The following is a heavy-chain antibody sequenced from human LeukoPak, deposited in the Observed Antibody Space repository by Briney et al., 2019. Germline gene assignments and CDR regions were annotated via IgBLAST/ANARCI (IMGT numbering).Heavy chain of an antibody. D-gene: IGHD4-17*01. Sequence: SGPTLVNPTQTLTMTCTFSGFSLSRSGMSVSWIRQSPGKALEWLARIDWDDDKFYSTSLKTRLTISKYTSKNQVVLTMTNMDPVDTSTYYCAGSTLTTSSTFDYWGQGTLVTVSS. V-gene: IGHV2-70*17. CDR2: IDWDDDK. CDR3: AGSTLTTSSTFDY. J-gene: IGHJ4*02. CDR1: GFSLSRSGMS.